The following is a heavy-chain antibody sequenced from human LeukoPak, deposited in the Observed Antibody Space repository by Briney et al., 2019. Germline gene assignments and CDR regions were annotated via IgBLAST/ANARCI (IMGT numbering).Heavy chain of an antibody. CDR1: GGSISNYF. V-gene: IGHV4-59*01. CDR3: ARERSGSYYRWYFDL. CDR2: VYNGGST. J-gene: IGHJ2*01. Sequence: SETLSLTCAVSGGSISNYFWNWIRQSSGKRLEWIGFVYNGGSTNYNPSLKSRVTMSVDTSKNQFSLKMSYVTAADTAMYYCARERSGSYYRWYFDLWGRGTLVTVSS. D-gene: IGHD1-26*01.